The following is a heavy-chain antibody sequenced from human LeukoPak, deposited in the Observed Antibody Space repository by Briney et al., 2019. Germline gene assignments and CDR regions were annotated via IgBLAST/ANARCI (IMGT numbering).Heavy chain of an antibody. V-gene: IGHV4-34*01. D-gene: IGHD3-22*01. CDR3: ARGPVVDYFDGSGYYYFDS. CDR2: INHSGST. J-gene: IGHJ4*02. Sequence: PSETLSLTCAVFGGSFSGYYWTWIRQPPGKGLEWIGEINHSGSTNYNPSLKSRVTISVDTSKHQFSLRLNSVTAADTAVYYCARGPVVDYFDGSGYYYFDSWGQGTPVTASS. CDR1: GGSFSGYY.